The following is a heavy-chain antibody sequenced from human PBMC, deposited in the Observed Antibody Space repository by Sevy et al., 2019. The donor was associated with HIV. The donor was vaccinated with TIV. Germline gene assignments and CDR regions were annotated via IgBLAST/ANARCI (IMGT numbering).Heavy chain of an antibody. V-gene: IGHV3-49*03. CDR3: TRALATADTPEYYFDS. CDR2: IRRNSHEPYGGTT. CDR1: GFTFGDYA. Sequence: GGSLRLSCTSSGFTFGDYAMSWFRQAPGKGLEWVAFIRRNSHEPYGGTTEYAGSVKGRFTISRDDSKRISYLQMNSPITVDTVVYYCTRALATADTPEYYFDSWVQRSLVTFSS. J-gene: IGHJ4*02. D-gene: IGHD5-12*01.